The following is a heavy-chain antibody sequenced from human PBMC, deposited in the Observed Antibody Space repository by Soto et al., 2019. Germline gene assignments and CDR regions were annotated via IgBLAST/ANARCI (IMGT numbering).Heavy chain of an antibody. Sequence: QLQLQESGPGLVKPSETLSLTCTVSGDSVSSSTYYWGWLRQPPGKGLEWIGTFYYSGNTYYNPSLKSRVTISVDTSKNQISLKLSSVTAADTAVYYCARHPAISASNFYGMDVWGQGTTVTVSS. CDR3: ARHPAISASNFYGMDV. V-gene: IGHV4-39*01. CDR1: GDSVSSSTYY. D-gene: IGHD2-2*01. J-gene: IGHJ6*02. CDR2: FYYSGNT.